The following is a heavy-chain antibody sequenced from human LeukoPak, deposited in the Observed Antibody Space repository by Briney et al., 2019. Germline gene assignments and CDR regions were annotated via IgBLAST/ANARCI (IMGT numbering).Heavy chain of an antibody. D-gene: IGHD3-22*01. CDR2: IYYSGST. CDR3: ARQYYDSSGYYQGAFDI. CDR1: GGSISSSRYY. Sequence: PSDTLSLTCTVWGGSISSSRYYWRWVRQPGGKGVEWNGSIYYSGSTYYNPSLKSRVTISVDTSKNQFSLKLSSVTAADTAVYYCARQYYDSSGYYQGAFDIWGQGTMVTVSS. J-gene: IGHJ3*02. V-gene: IGHV4-39*01.